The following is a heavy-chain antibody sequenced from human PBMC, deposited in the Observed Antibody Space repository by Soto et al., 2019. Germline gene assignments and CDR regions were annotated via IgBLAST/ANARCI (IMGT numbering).Heavy chain of an antibody. CDR2: INHSGST. D-gene: IGHD6-13*01. V-gene: IGHV4-34*01. CDR3: ARAKMAWYSSSWSYYFDY. Sequence: SETLSLTCAVYGGSFSGYYWSWIRRPPGKGLEWIGEINHSGSTNYNPSLKSRVTIPVDTSKNQFSLKLSSVTAADTAVYYCARAKMAWYSSSWSYYFDYWGQGTLVTVSS. CDR1: GGSFSGYY. J-gene: IGHJ4*02.